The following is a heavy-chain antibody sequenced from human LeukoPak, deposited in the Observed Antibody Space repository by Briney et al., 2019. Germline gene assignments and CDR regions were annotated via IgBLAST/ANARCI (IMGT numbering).Heavy chain of an antibody. CDR3: ARGTGYYNRWFDP. V-gene: IGHV4-34*01. CDR2: INHSGST. J-gene: IGHJ5*02. CDR1: GGSFSGYY. D-gene: IGHD3-9*01. Sequence: SETLSLTCAVYGGSFSGYYWSWIRQPPGKGLEWIGEINHSGSTNYNPSLKSRVTISVDTSKNPFSLKLRSVTAADTAVYYCARGTGYYNRWFDPWGQGTLVTVSS.